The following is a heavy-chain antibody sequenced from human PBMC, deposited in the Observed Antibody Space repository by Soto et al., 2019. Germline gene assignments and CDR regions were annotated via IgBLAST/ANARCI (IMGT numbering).Heavy chain of an antibody. CDR2: ISYDGSNK. J-gene: IGHJ4*02. V-gene: IGHV3-30*18. CDR3: AKSGYCSSTSCSHFDY. Sequence: GGSLRLSCAASGFTFSSYGMHWVRQAPGKGLEWVAVISYDGSNKYYADSVKGRFTISRDNSKNTLYLQMNSLRAEGTAVYYCAKSGYCSSTSCSHFDYWGQGTLVTVSS. D-gene: IGHD2-2*01. CDR1: GFTFSSYG.